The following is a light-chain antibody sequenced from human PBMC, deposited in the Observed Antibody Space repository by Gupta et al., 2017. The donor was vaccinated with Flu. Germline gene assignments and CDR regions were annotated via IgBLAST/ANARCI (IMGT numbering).Light chain of an antibody. CDR2: QVS. J-gene: IGKJ5*01. Sequence: VTLGQPASISCGSSQSLVYSNGNIYLNWVQQRPGQPLRRLINQVSNRDSGVPDRFSGSGSGTDFTLKISRVEAEDVGIYYCRQAKHWPFTFGQGTLLEIK. V-gene: IGKV2-30*01. CDR1: QSLVYSNGNIY. CDR3: RQAKHWPFT.